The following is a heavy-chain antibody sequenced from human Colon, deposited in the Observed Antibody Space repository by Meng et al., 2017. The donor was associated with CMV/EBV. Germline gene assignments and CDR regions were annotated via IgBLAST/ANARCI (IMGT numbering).Heavy chain of an antibody. D-gene: IGHD3-9*01. Sequence: SETLSLTCSVSGWSVSGYYWSWVRQPPGKGLEYIGYVHSSGTTNYSPSLKGRVTISVDRTRNQFSLKLTSVTAADTAVYFWAGPDEAGNSPHDIFDIWGQGTKVTVSS. CDR1: GWSVSGYY. V-gene: IGHV4-59*02. CDR2: VHSSGTT. CDR3: AGPDEAGNSPHDIFDI. J-gene: IGHJ3*02.